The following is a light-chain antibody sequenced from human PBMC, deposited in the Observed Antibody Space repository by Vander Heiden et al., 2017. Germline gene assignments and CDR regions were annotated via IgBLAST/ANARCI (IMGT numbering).Light chain of an antibody. V-gene: IGLV3-1*01. J-gene: IGLJ3*02. Sequence: SYELTQPPSVSVSPGQTATITCSGDKLGDRYVCWYQQKPGQSPMLVIYQDSKRPSGIPERFSGSNSGNTATLTISGTQAMDEADYSCQVWDTTTWVFGGGTKLTVL. CDR2: QDS. CDR3: QVWDTTTWV. CDR1: KLGDRY.